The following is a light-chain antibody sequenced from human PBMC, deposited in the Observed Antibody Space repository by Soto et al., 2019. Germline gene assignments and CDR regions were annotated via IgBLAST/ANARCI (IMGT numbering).Light chain of an antibody. J-gene: IGKJ3*01. CDR2: KES. CDR1: QSISSW. CDR3: QQYNSYSPMIT. V-gene: IGKV1-5*03. Sequence: DIQMTQSPSTLSASVGDRVTITCRASQSISSWLAWYQQKPGKAPKLLIYKESYLESGVLSRFSGSGSGTAFTLTISSLQHDAFANYYCQQYNSYSPMITFGPGTKVDIK.